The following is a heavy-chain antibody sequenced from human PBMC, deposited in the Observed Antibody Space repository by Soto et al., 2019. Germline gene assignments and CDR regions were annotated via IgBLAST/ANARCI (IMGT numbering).Heavy chain of an antibody. D-gene: IGHD6-13*01. CDR2: FDPEDGET. CDR3: ATVGAAAGTGGGNFDY. V-gene: IGHV1-24*01. CDR1: GYTLTELS. J-gene: IGHJ4*02. Sequence: ASVKVSCKVPGYTLTELSMHWVRQAPGKGLEWMGGFDPEDGETIYAQKFQGRVTMTEDTSTDTAYMELSSLRSEDTAVYYCATVGAAAGTGGGNFDYWGQGTLVTSPQ.